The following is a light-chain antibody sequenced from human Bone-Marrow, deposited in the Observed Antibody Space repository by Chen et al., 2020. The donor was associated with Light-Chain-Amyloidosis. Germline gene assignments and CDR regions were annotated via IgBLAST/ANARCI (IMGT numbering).Light chain of an antibody. J-gene: IGKJ1*01. Sequence: TVLTQSPGTLSLSPGERATLSCRASQSVSSNYLAWYQQTPGQAPRLLIYDASSRATGIPDRFSGSGSGTDFTLTISRLETEDFAVYYCQQYASPPQTFGQGTKVEIK. CDR1: QSVSSNY. CDR2: DAS. CDR3: QQYASPPQT. V-gene: IGKV3-20*01.